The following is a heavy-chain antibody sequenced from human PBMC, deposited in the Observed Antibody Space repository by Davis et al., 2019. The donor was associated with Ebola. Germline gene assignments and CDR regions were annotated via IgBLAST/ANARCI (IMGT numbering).Heavy chain of an antibody. CDR2: IGIGSSYI. Sequence: GESLKISCAASGFTFSGYSINWVSQAPGKGLEWGSSIGIGSSYIYYADSVKGRFTISRDDAKNSLYLQMNSLRAEDTAVYYCARDLSGWFYFDYWGQGTLVTVSS. CDR1: GFTFSGYS. V-gene: IGHV3-21*01. J-gene: IGHJ4*02. D-gene: IGHD6-19*01. CDR3: ARDLSGWFYFDY.